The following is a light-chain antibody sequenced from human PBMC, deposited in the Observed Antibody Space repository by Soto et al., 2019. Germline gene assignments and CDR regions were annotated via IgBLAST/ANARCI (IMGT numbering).Light chain of an antibody. J-gene: IGKJ1*01. CDR2: ETS. Sequence: DTQMTQSPSSLAASVGDRLSITCRASQNVRSYVNWYQQKPGKAPNLIIYETSTLESGVPSRFSGDGYGTDFTLCISSLQPEDFAIYYCQQTFSTPRTFGQGTKV. CDR3: QQTFSTPRT. V-gene: IGKV1-39*01. CDR1: QNVRSY.